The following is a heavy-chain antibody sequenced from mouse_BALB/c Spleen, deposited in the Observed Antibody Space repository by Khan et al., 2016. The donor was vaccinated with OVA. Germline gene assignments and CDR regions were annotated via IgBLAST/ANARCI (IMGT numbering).Heavy chain of an antibody. CDR2: INPTSGYT. CDR1: GYTFTTYW. CDR3: TRDRIDY. V-gene: IGHV1-7*01. J-gene: IGHJ2*01. Sequence: VQLLESGAELAKPGASVKMSCKASGYTFTTYWMHWVKQRPGQGLEWIGYINPTSGYTDYNEKFKDRAILSADKSSSTAYMQLSSLTSEDSAVYYCTRDRIDYWGQGTTLTVSS.